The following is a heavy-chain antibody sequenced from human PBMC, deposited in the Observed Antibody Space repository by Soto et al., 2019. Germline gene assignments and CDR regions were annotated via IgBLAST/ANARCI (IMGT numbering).Heavy chain of an antibody. D-gene: IGHD6-19*01. Sequence: SETLSLTCTVSGGSISSYYWSWIRQPPGKGLEWIGYIYYSGSTNYNPSLKSRVTISVDTSKNQFSLKLSPVTAADTAVYYCARFYSSGWFTFDYWGQGTLVTVSS. CDR1: GGSISSYY. V-gene: IGHV4-59*08. J-gene: IGHJ4*02. CDR2: IYYSGST. CDR3: ARFYSSGWFTFDY.